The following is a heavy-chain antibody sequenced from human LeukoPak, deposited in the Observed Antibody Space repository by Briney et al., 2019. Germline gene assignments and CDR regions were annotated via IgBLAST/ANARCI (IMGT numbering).Heavy chain of an antibody. Sequence: TPSQTLSLTCTVSGGSISSGDYYWSWIRQPPGKGLEWIGYIYYSGSTYYNPSLKSRVTISVDTSKNQFSLKLSSVTAADTAVYYCASRHITIFGASSQRGDYWGQGTLVTVSS. D-gene: IGHD3-3*01. J-gene: IGHJ4*02. CDR1: GGSISSGDYY. V-gene: IGHV4-30-4*01. CDR3: ASRHITIFGASSQRGDY. CDR2: IYYSGST.